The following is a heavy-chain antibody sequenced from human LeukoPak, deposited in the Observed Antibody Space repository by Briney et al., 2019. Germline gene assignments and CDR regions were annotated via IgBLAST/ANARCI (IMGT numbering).Heavy chain of an antibody. D-gene: IGHD3-3*01. J-gene: IGHJ3*02. CDR2: INPNSGGT. CDR3: ATEWSDFWSGYVAFDI. Sequence: ASVKVSCKASGYTFTGYYMHWVRQAPGQGLEWMGWINPNSGGTNYAQKFQGRVTMTRDTSISTAYMELSRLRSDDTAVYYCATEWSDFWSGYVAFDIWGQRTMVTVSS. CDR1: GYTFTGYY. V-gene: IGHV1-2*02.